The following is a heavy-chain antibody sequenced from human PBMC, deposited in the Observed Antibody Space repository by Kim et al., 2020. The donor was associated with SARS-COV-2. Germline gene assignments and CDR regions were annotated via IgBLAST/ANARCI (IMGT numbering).Heavy chain of an antibody. V-gene: IGHV1-24*01. CDR1: GYTLTELS. D-gene: IGHD3-9*01. CDR3: ATASLDILTGYFKGNWFDP. Sequence: ASVKVSCKVSGYTLTELSMHWVRQAPGKGLEWMGGFDPEDGETIYAQKFQGRVTMTEDTSTDTAYMELSSLRSEDTAVYYCATASLDILTGYFKGNWFDPWGQGTLVTVSS. CDR2: FDPEDGET. J-gene: IGHJ5*02.